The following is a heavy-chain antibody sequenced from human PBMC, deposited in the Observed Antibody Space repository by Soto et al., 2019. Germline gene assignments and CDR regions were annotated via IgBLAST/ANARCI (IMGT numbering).Heavy chain of an antibody. CDR2: ISAYNGNT. CDR3: ARLHGSGDLGYYYYYGMDV. Sequence: QVQLVQSGAEVKKPGASVKVSCKTSGYTFTSYGISWVRQAPGQGLEWMGWISAYNGNTNYAQKLQGRVTMTTDTSTSTAYMELRSLRSDDTAVYYCARLHGSGDLGYYYYYGMDVWGQGTTVTVSS. J-gene: IGHJ6*02. V-gene: IGHV1-18*04. CDR1: GYTFTSYG. D-gene: IGHD2-21*01.